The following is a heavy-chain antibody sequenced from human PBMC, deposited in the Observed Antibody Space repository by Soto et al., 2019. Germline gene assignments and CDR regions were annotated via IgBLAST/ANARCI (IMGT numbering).Heavy chain of an antibody. J-gene: IGHJ4*02. Sequence: QVQLVESGGGVVQPGRSLRLSCAASGFTFSSYGMHWVRQAPGKGLEWVAVIWYDGSNKYYADSVKGRFTISRDNSKNTMYLQMNSLRAGDTAVYYCARDLYDSSGWYYFDYWGQGTLVTVSS. CDR1: GFTFSSYG. CDR3: ARDLYDSSGWYYFDY. D-gene: IGHD6-19*01. V-gene: IGHV3-33*01. CDR2: IWYDGSNK.